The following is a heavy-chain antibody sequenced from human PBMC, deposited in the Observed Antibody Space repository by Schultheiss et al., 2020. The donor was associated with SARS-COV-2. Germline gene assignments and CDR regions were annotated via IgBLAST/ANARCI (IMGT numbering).Heavy chain of an antibody. Sequence: GGSLRLSCAASELSFSHYWMHWVRQAPGKGLLWVSRINSDGSNTIYADSVKGRFTISRDNSKNTLYLQMNSLRAEDTAVYYCASDPLYYYDSSGYFDYWGQGTLVTVSS. CDR1: ELSFSHYW. V-gene: IGHV3-74*01. J-gene: IGHJ4*02. D-gene: IGHD3-22*01. CDR3: ASDPLYYYDSSGYFDY. CDR2: INSDGSNT.